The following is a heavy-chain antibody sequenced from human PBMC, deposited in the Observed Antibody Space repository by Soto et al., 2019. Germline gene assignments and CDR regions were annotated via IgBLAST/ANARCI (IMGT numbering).Heavy chain of an antibody. CDR3: ARALLGKKDAFDI. D-gene: IGHD7-27*01. Sequence: GGSLRLSCVASGFTFSSYSMNWVRQAPGKGLEWVSSISSSSSYIYYADSVKGRFTISRDNAKNSLYLQMNSLRAEDTAVYYCARALLGKKDAFDIWGQGTMVTVSS. CDR2: ISSSSSYI. J-gene: IGHJ3*02. CDR1: GFTFSSYS. V-gene: IGHV3-21*01.